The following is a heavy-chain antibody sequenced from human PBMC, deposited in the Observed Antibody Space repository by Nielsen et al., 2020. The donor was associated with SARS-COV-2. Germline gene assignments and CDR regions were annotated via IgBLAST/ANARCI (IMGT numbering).Heavy chain of an antibody. CDR1: GFIFNTYG. D-gene: IGHD3-16*01. Sequence: GGSLRLSCAASGFIFNTYGMHWVRQAPGKGLEWVAVTSYDGGDKYYADSVKGRFAISRDNSKNTLYLQMNSLRAEDTAVYYCAKIEGDYSYSYGMDVWGQGTTVIVSS. V-gene: IGHV3-30*18. CDR2: TSYDGGDK. J-gene: IGHJ6*02. CDR3: AKIEGDYSYSYGMDV.